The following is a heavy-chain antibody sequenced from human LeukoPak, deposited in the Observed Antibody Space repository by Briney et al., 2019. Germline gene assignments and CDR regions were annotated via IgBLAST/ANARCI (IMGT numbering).Heavy chain of an antibody. V-gene: IGHV4-59*01. CDR2: IYYSGST. CDR3: ARVGYGGNIDY. Sequence: SETLSLTCTVSGGSLSSYYWSWIRQPPGKGLEWIGYIYYSGSTNYNPSLKSRVTISVDTSKNQFSLKLSSVTAADTAVYYCARVGYGGNIDYWGQGTLVTVSS. CDR1: GGSLSSYY. J-gene: IGHJ4*02. D-gene: IGHD4-23*01.